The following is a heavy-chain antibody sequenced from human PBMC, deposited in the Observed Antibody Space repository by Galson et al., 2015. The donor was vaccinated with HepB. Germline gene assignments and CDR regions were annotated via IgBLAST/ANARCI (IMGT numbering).Heavy chain of an antibody. Sequence: QSGAEVKKPGESLRISCKGSGYSFTSYWITWVRQMPGKGLEWMGRIDPSDSYTNYSPSFQGHVTISVDKSISTAYLQCSSLKASDSAMYYCARENYYGSRSYSRTNWFDPWGQGTLVTVSS. CDR2: IDPSDSYT. V-gene: IGHV5-10-1*01. D-gene: IGHD3-10*01. J-gene: IGHJ5*02. CDR1: GYSFTSYW. CDR3: ARENYYGSRSYSRTNWFDP.